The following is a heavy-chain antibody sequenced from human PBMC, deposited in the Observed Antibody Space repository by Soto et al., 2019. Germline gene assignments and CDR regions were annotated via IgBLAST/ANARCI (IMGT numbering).Heavy chain of an antibody. CDR3: ARIYSSHDALDI. Sequence: KPSETLSLTCTVSGGSVSSGSYYWSWIRQPPGKGLEWIGYIYYSGSTNYNPSLKSRVTISVDTSKNQFSLKLSSVTAADTAVYYCARIYSSHDALDIWGQGTMVTVSS. J-gene: IGHJ3*02. D-gene: IGHD6-13*01. V-gene: IGHV4-61*01. CDR1: GGSVSSGSYY. CDR2: IYYSGST.